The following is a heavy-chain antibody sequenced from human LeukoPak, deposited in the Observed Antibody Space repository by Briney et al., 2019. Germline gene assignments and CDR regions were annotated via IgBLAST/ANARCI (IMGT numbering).Heavy chain of an antibody. Sequence: SETLSLTCTVSGGSLSGDYWNWIRQPPGKGLGWIGYIYYTGTTDYSPSLKSRVTISLDMSKNQFSLKLRSVTAADTAVYYCARTNAFGNRGQGTMVTVSS. V-gene: IGHV4-59*01. J-gene: IGHJ3*02. CDR3: ARTNAFGN. CDR2: IYYTGTT. CDR1: GGSLSGDY.